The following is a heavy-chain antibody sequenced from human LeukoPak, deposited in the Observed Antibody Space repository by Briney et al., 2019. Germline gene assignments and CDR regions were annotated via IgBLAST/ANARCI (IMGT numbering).Heavy chain of an antibody. Sequence: PSETLSLICTVSGGSISTYYWSWIRQPPGKGLEWIGYIYYSGSTNYNPSLKSRVTISVDTSKNQFSLKLSSVTAADTAVYYCARDERYSSSWSYAFDIWGQGAMVTVSS. V-gene: IGHV4-59*01. CDR2: IYYSGST. J-gene: IGHJ3*02. D-gene: IGHD6-13*01. CDR3: ARDERYSSSWSYAFDI. CDR1: GGSISTYY.